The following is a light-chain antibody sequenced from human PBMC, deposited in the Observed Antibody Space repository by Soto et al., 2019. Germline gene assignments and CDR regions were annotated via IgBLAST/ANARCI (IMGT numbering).Light chain of an antibody. V-gene: IGLV8-61*01. J-gene: IGLJ2*01. CDR2: SGD. CDR1: SGSVSSRYY. Sequence: QTVVTQEASLSVSPGGTVTLTCGLTSGSVSSRYYPSWYRQDHGQTPRTLIYSGDIRSSGVPDRFSGSILGSKAALTITGAHADDESVYYCVLYMTGDIRVFGGGTKLTVL. CDR3: VLYMTGDIRV.